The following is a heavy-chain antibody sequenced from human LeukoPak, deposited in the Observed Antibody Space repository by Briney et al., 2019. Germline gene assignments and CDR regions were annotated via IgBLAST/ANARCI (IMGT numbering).Heavy chain of an antibody. Sequence: ASVKVSCKASGYTFTGYYMHWVRQAPGQGLEWMGWINPNSGGTNYAQKFQGRVTMTRDTSISTAYMELSRLRSDDTAVYYCARVGVYSSSWYTSPYYYYYMDVWGKGTTVTVSS. J-gene: IGHJ6*03. CDR2: INPNSGGT. D-gene: IGHD6-13*01. CDR1: GYTFTGYY. V-gene: IGHV1-2*02. CDR3: ARVGVYSSSWYTSPYYYYYMDV.